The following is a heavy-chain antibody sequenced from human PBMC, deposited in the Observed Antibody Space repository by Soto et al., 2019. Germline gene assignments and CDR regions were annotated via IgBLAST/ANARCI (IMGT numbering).Heavy chain of an antibody. CDR2: IMPIFGSA. J-gene: IGHJ4*02. CDR3: ARTFDSDTTGYYYAY. V-gene: IGHV1-69*13. Sequence: ASVKVSCKASGSSFSRSTISWLRQAPGQGLEWMGGIMPIFGSANYAQKFQGGVTITADENTHTVYMELTRLRSEDTAVYYCARTFDSDTTGYYYAYWGQGTLVTSPQ. CDR1: GSSFSRST. D-gene: IGHD3-22*01.